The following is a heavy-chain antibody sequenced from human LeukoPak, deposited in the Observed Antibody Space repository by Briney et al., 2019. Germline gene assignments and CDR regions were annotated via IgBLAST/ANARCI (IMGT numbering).Heavy chain of an antibody. V-gene: IGHV4-39*07. CDR2: IYYSGST. D-gene: IGHD1-26*01. Sequence: SETLSLTCTVSGGSISSSSYYWGWIRQPPGKGLEWIGSIYYSGSTYYNPSLKSRVTISVDRSKNQFSLKLSSVTAADTAVYYCARDPGSYWGGDYWGQGTLVTVSS. CDR3: ARDPGSYWGGDY. CDR1: GGSISSSSYY. J-gene: IGHJ4*02.